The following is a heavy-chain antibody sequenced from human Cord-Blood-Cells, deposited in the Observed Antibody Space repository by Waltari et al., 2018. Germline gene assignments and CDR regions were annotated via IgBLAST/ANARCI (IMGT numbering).Heavy chain of an antibody. D-gene: IGHD7-27*01. CDR1: GGSFSGYY. J-gene: IGHJ4*02. CDR3: ARAPLTGYYFDY. V-gene: IGHV4-34*01. Sequence: QVQLQQWGAGLLKPSETLSLTCAVYGGSFSGYYWSWIRQPPGKGLEWVGENNHSGSTTYNPSLKSRVTISVDTSKNQFSLKLSSVTAADTAVYYCARAPLTGYYFDYWGQGTLVTVSS. CDR2: NNHSGST.